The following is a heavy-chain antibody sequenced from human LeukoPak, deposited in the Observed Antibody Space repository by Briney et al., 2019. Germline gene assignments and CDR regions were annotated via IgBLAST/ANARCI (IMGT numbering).Heavy chain of an antibody. V-gene: IGHV3-23*01. CDR2: ISGSGSST. CDR1: GFTFSSYA. D-gene: IGHD6-13*01. Sequence: GGSLRLSCAASGFTFSSYAMSWVRQAPGKGLEWVSAISGSGSSTYYVDSVKGRFTISRDNSKDTLYLQMNSLRGEDTAVYYCAARPFGSSWHFDYWGQGTLVTVSS. J-gene: IGHJ4*02. CDR3: AARPFGSSWHFDY.